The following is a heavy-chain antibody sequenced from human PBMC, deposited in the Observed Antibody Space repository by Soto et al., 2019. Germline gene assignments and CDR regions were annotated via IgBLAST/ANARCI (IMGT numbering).Heavy chain of an antibody. V-gene: IGHV4-30-4*01. J-gene: IGHJ4*02. CDR2: IYYSGST. CDR1: GGSISSGDYY. Sequence: KPSETLSLTCTVSGGSISSGDYYWSWIRQPPGKGLEWIGYIYYSGSTYYNPSLKSRVTISVDTSKNQFSLKLSSVTAADTAVYYCARVGTMIVGQGTKTPTDYWGQGTLVTASS. CDR3: ARVGTMIVGQGTKTPTDY. D-gene: IGHD3-22*01.